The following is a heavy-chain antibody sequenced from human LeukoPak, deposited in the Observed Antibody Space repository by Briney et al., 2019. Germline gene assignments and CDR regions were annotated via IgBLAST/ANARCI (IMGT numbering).Heavy chain of an antibody. Sequence: SGGSLRLSCAASGFTFSSHEMNWVRQAPGKGLEWVSYISSSGSTIYYADSVKGRFTISRDNAKNSLYLQMNSLRAEDTAVYYCARQYYYDSSGYFDYWGQGTLVTVSS. J-gene: IGHJ4*02. V-gene: IGHV3-48*03. CDR1: GFTFSSHE. CDR2: ISSSGSTI. CDR3: ARQYYYDSSGYFDY. D-gene: IGHD3-22*01.